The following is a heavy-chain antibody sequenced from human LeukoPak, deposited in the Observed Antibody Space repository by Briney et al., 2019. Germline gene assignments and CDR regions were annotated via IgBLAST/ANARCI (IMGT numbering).Heavy chain of an antibody. D-gene: IGHD6-19*01. CDR3: AKWINSDWQYFDY. J-gene: IGHJ4*02. CDR2: ISGSGVST. V-gene: IGHV3-23*01. CDR1: GLTFSSSA. Sequence: QPGGSLRLSCAASGLTFSSSAMSWVRQAPGKGLECVSGISGSGVSTYHADSVKGRFTISRDNSKNTLYLQMNSLRAEDTAVYYCAKWINSDWQYFDYWGQGTLVTVSS.